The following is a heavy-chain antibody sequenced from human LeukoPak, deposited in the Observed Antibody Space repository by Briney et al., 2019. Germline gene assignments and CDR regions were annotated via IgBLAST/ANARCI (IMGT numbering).Heavy chain of an antibody. J-gene: IGHJ5*02. CDR3: ARADRITMVRGATVWFDP. Sequence: ASVKVSCKASGYTFTSYYMHWVRQAPGQGLEWMGIINPSGGSTSYAQKFQGRVTMTRDMPTSTVYMELSSLRSEDTAVYYCARADRITMVRGATVWFDPWGQGTLVTVSS. CDR2: INPSGGST. D-gene: IGHD3-10*01. V-gene: IGHV1-46*01. CDR1: GYTFTSYY.